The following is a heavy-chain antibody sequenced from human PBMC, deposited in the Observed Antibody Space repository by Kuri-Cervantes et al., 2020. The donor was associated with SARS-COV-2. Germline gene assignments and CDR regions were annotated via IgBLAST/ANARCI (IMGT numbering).Heavy chain of an antibody. J-gene: IGHJ3*02. CDR2: IIPIFGTA. Sequence: SVKVSCKASGGTFSRYALSWVRQAPGQGLEWMGRIIPIFGTANYAQKFQGRVTITTDESTSTAYMELSSLRPDDTAVYYCARGAPNVVVAAAKGDGAFDIWGQGTMVTVSS. D-gene: IGHD2-2*01. CDR3: ARGAPNVVVAAAKGDGAFDI. V-gene: IGHV1-69*05. CDR1: GGTFSRYA.